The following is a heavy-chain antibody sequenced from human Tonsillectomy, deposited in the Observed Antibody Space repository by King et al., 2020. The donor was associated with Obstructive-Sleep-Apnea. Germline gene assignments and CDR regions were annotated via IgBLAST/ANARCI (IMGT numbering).Heavy chain of an antibody. J-gene: IGHJ4*02. CDR2: IWYDGSNK. Sequence: VQLVESGGGVVQPGRSLRLSCVASEFTFSSYGMHWVRQAPGKGLEWVAVIWYDGSNKYYADSVKGRFTISRDNSKNTLYLQMNSLRAEDTAVYYCAKDRALTGQWLVRFDYWGQGTLVTVSS. D-gene: IGHD6-19*01. CDR3: AKDRALTGQWLVRFDY. CDR1: EFTFSSYG. V-gene: IGHV3-33*06.